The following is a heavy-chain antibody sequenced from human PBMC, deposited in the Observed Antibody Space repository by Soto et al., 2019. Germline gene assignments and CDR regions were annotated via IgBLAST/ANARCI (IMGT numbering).Heavy chain of an antibody. CDR3: ARGGERSWIQLWS. D-gene: IGHD5-18*01. J-gene: IGHJ5*02. CDR2: IHYSGST. V-gene: IGHV4-59*08. CDR1: GDSISSYY. Sequence: SETLSLTCTVSGDSISSYYWSWIRQPPGKGLEWIGYIHYSGSTNYNPSLKSRVTISVDTSKNQFSLKLSSVTAADTAVYYCARGGERSWIQLWSWGQGTLVTVSS.